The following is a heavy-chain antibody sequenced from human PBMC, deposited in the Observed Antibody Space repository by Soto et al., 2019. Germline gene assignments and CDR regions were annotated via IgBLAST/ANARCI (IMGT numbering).Heavy chain of an antibody. CDR1: GGSISSGGYS. D-gene: IGHD4-17*01. CDR3: AGAAAATTDNSFDT. CDR2: IYHSGST. J-gene: IGHJ5*02. Sequence: SETLSLTCAVSGGSISSGGYSWSWIRQPPGKGLEWIGYIYHSGSTYYNPSLKSRVTISVDRSKNQFSLKLSSVTAADTAVHYGAGAAAATTDNSFDTWGQVTLITVSS. V-gene: IGHV4-30-2*01.